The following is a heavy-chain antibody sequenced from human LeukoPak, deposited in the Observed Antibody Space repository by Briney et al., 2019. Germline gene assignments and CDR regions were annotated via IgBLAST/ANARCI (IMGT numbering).Heavy chain of an antibody. CDR1: GFTFSSYA. CDR2: ISYDGSNK. Sequence: PGGSLRLSCAASGFTFSSYAMHWVRQAPGKGLEWVAVISYDGSNKYYADSVKGRFTISRDNSKNTLYLQMNSLRAEDTAVYYCARGGCSGGSCCSFPWTYWPNFDYWGQGTLVTVSS. D-gene: IGHD2-15*01. V-gene: IGHV3-30-3*01. CDR3: ARGGCSGGSCCSFPWTYWPNFDY. J-gene: IGHJ4*02.